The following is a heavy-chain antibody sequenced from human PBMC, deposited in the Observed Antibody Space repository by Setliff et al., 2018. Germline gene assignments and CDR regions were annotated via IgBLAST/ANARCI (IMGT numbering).Heavy chain of an antibody. V-gene: IGHV4-39*02. CDR1: GDSISGVSHY. Sequence: PSATLSLTCTVSGDSISGVSHYWGWIRQSPGRGLEWLGSIDYSGNTFYNPSLKSRVSMSVDTSTKQFSLMLSSMTAADATVYYCARGRGYSNTWYALPYFDCWGQGTLVTVSS. CDR3: ARGRGYSNTWYALPYFDC. D-gene: IGHD6-13*01. J-gene: IGHJ4*02. CDR2: IDYSGNT.